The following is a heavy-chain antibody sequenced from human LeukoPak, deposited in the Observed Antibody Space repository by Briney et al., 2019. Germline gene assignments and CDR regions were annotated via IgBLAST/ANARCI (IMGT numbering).Heavy chain of an antibody. CDR2: INHSGST. CDR1: GGSFSGYY. D-gene: IGHD3-9*01. V-gene: IGHV4-34*01. J-gene: IGHJ3*02. CDR3: ASNLVRYFVVDAFDI. Sequence: SETLSLTCAVYGGSFSGYYWSWIRQPPGKGLEWIGEINHSGSTNYNPSLKSRVTISVDTSKNQFSLKLSSVTAADTAVYYCASNLVRYFVVDAFDIWGQGTMVTVSS.